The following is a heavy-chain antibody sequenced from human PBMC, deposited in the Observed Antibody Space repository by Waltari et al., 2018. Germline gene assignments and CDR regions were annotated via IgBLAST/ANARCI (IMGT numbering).Heavy chain of an antibody. Sequence: QVQLVQSGAEVNKPGASVKVSCRASGYTFTDYYIHWLRRAPGQGLEWMGWINPKSGGTNYAQNFQGRVTMTRDTSISTAYLELSGLLSDDTAVYYCARVDRRRVVGPISFLCFFDYWGQGTLVTVSS. D-gene: IGHD3-16*02. V-gene: IGHV1-2*02. CDR3: ARVDRRRVVGPISFLCFFDY. CDR2: INPKSGGT. CDR1: GYTFTDYY. J-gene: IGHJ4*02.